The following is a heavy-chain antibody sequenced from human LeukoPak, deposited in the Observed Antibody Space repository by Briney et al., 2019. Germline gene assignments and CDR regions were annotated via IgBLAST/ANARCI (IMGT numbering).Heavy chain of an antibody. CDR1: GGSISSGGYS. CDR3: ARASSGYYYDY. CDR2: IYHSGST. Sequence: SETLSLTCAVSGGSISSGGYSWSWIRQPPGKGLEWIGYIYHSGSTYYNPSLKSRVTISVDRSKNQFSLKLSSVTAADTAVYYCARASSGYYYDYWGQGTLVTVPS. D-gene: IGHD3-22*01. J-gene: IGHJ4*02. V-gene: IGHV4-30-2*01.